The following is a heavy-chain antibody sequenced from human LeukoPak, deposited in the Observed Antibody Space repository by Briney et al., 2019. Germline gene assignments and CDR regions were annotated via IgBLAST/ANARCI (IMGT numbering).Heavy chain of an antibody. Sequence: SETLSLTCTVSSDSSTNSIYYWGWIRQPPGKGLEWIGSIYYSGSTYYNPSLKSRVTISVDTSKNQFSLKLSSVTAADTAVYYCARLWPFDYWGQGTLVTVSS. J-gene: IGHJ4*02. CDR2: IYYSGST. CDR3: ARLWPFDY. V-gene: IGHV4-39*07. CDR1: SDSSTNSIYY. D-gene: IGHD3-10*01.